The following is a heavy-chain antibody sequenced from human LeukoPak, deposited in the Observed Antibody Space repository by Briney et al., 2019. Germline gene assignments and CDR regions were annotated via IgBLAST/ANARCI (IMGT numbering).Heavy chain of an antibody. Sequence: GGSLRLSCAASGFTFSSYSMNWVRQAPGKGLEWVSYISSSSSTIYYADSVKGRFTISRDNAKNSLYLQMNSLRAEDTAFYYCARAEGYGAIDYWGQGTLVTVSS. CDR2: ISSSSSTI. J-gene: IGHJ4*02. CDR1: GFTFSSYS. V-gene: IGHV3-48*01. D-gene: IGHD5-12*01. CDR3: ARAEGYGAIDY.